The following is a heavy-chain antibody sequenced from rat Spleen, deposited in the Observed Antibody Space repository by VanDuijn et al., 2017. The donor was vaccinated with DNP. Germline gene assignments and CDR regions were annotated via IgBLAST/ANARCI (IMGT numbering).Heavy chain of an antibody. V-gene: IGHV5-20*01. CDR3: ARGSGTYYWYFDF. Sequence: EVQLVESGGGFVQPGRSLKLSCAASGFTFSDYYMAWVLQAPTKGLEWVASISYDGGRTYYRDSVKGRFTISRDNAKNTLYLQMNSLRSEDTATYYCARGSGTYYWYFDFWGPGTMVTVSS. CDR2: ISYDGGRT. D-gene: IGHD4-4*01. J-gene: IGHJ1*01. CDR1: GFTFSDYY.